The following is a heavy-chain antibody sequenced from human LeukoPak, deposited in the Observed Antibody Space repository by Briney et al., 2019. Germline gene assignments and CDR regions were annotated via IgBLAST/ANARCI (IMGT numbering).Heavy chain of an antibody. CDR1: VGSLSAYN. D-gene: IGHD2-15*01. Sequence: SETLSLTSILSVGSLSAYNWSWIRQSPGKGLEWIGYIYHSGSTGYNPSLKSRVTISVDTSKNQFSLKLISVTAADTAVYYCARNAHRSGGTGYSKGFDPWGQGSLVTVSS. CDR3: ARNAHRSGGTGYSKGFDP. V-gene: IGHV4-59*01. J-gene: IGHJ5*02. CDR2: IYHSGST.